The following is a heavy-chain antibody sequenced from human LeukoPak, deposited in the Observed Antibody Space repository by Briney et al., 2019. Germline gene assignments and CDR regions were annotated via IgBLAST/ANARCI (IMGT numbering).Heavy chain of an antibody. D-gene: IGHD1-1*01. CDR3: ATAGADDLYFDY. Sequence: GASVKVSCKASGYTFTSYAMNWVRQAPGQGLEWMGGFDPEDGGTIYAQKFQGRVTMTEDTSTDTAYMELSSLRSEDTAVCYCATAGADDLYFDYWGQGTLVTVSS. CDR1: GYTFTSYA. V-gene: IGHV1-24*01. J-gene: IGHJ4*02. CDR2: FDPEDGGT.